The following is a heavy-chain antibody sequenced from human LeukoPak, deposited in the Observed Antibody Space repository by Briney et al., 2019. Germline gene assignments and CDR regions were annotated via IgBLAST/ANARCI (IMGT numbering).Heavy chain of an antibody. Sequence: SETLSLTCTVSGGSISSYYWSWIRQPPGKGLEWVGYIYYSGSTNYNPSLKSRVTISVDTSKNQFSLKLSSVTAADTAVYYCAREDYNRYGDAFDIWGQGTMVTVSS. CDR1: GGSISSYY. CDR3: AREDYNRYGDAFDI. CDR2: IYYSGST. D-gene: IGHD1-14*01. J-gene: IGHJ3*02. V-gene: IGHV4-59*12.